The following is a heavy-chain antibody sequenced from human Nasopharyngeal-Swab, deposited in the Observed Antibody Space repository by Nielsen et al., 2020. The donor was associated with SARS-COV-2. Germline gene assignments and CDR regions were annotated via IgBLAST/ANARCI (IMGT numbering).Heavy chain of an antibody. Sequence: GGSLRLSCAASGFTFRNYAMSWVRQAPGKGLEWVSGMSGSGGSTYYADSVKGRFTISRDNSKNTLYLQMNSLRAEDTAVYYCAKEESDSSGYYYWGQGTLVTVSS. CDR2: MSGSGGST. CDR3: AKEESDSSGYYY. CDR1: GFTFRNYA. J-gene: IGHJ4*02. D-gene: IGHD3-22*01. V-gene: IGHV3-23*01.